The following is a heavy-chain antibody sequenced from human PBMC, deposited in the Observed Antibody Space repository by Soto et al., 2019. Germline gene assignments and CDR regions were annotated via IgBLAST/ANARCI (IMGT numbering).Heavy chain of an antibody. J-gene: IGHJ3*02. CDR1: GGSISSSSYY. Sequence: PSETLSLTCTVSGGSISSSSYYWGWIRQPPGKGLEWIGSIYYSGSTYYNPSLKSRVTISVDTSKNQFSLKLSSVTAADTAVYYCASEARYYYGSGSRDAFDIWGQGTMVT. D-gene: IGHD3-10*01. CDR3: ASEARYYYGSGSRDAFDI. CDR2: IYYSGST. V-gene: IGHV4-39*01.